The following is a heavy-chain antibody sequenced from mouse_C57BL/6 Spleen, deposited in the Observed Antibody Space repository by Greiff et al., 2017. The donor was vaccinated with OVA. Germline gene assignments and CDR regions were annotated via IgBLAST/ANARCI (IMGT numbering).Heavy chain of an antibody. V-gene: IGHV1-53*01. CDR1: GYTFTSYW. D-gene: IGHD3-2*02. J-gene: IGHJ1*03. CDR3: AKARNSLFYWYFDV. Sequence: QVQLQQSGTELVKPGASVKLSCKASGYTFTSYWMHWVKQRPGQGLEWIGNINPSNGGTNYNEKFKSKATLTVDKSSSTAYMQSSSLTSEDSAVYYCAKARNSLFYWYFDVWGTGTTVTVSS. CDR2: INPSNGGT.